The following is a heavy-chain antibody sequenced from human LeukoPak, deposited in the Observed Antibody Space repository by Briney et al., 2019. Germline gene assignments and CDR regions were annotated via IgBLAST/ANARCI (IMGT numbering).Heavy chain of an antibody. Sequence: KTGGSLRLSCAASGFTFSDYYMSWLRQAPGKGLEWVSYISSSGSTIDYEDYVKGRFTIDRDNEKNSLYLQMNRLRAEDTAVYYCARDYPTIDYYYYMDVWGKGTTVTVSS. V-gene: IGHV3-11*04. D-gene: IGHD5-12*01. J-gene: IGHJ6*03. CDR3: ARDYPTIDYYYYMDV. CDR2: ISSSGSTI. CDR1: GFTFSDYY.